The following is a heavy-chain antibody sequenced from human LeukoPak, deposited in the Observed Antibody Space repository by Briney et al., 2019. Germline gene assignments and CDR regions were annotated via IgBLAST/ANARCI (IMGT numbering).Heavy chain of an antibody. Sequence: SETLSLTCSVSGGSISSSSYYWHWIRQPPGKGLEWVGSIYYSGTTYYNSSLKSRVTISEDTSKNRFSLMLTSVTAADTAVYYCARQVSDYSYYCIDVWGEGTTVIVSS. CDR2: IYYSGTT. CDR3: ARQVSDYSYYCIDV. V-gene: IGHV4-39*01. J-gene: IGHJ6*03. CDR1: GGSISSSSYY.